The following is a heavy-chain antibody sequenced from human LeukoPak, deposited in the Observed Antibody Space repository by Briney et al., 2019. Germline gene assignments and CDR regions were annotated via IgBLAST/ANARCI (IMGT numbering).Heavy chain of an antibody. V-gene: IGHV1-18*01. CDR1: GGTFSSYA. CDR3: ARDHRPHSWWFGEPTGVVAFDI. CDR2: ISAYNGNT. J-gene: IGHJ3*02. Sequence: GASVKVSCKASGGTFSSYAISWVRQAPGQGLEWMGWISAYNGNTNYAQKLQGRVTMTTDTSTSTAYMELRSLRSDDTAVYYCARDHRPHSWWFGEPTGVVAFDIWGQGTMVTVSS. D-gene: IGHD3-10*01.